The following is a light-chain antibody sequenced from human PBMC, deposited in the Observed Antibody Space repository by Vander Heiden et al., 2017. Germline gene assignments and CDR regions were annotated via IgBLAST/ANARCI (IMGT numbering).Light chain of an antibody. CDR3: QAYDSSLSGSRV. V-gene: IGLV1-40*01. Sequence: QSVLTQPPSVSGAPGQRVPISCTGSSSNSGAGYDVHWYQQLPGTAPKLLIYGNSNRPAGGPDRFSGSKSGTSAALAITGLQAEDEADDYCQAYDSSLSGSRVFGGGTKLTVL. CDR2: GNS. J-gene: IGLJ3*02. CDR1: SSNSGAGYD.